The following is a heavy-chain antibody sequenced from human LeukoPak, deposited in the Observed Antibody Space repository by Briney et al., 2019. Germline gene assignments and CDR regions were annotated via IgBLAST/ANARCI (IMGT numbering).Heavy chain of an antibody. Sequence: GGSLRLSCAVSGFTFSSYWMSWFRQAPGKGLEWVANINQDGSQKFSVDSVKGRFTISRDNAKNSLSLRMNSLRVEDTAVYYCARDWFDGDYDRFDYWGQGTLVTVSS. CDR1: GFTFSSYW. CDR3: ARDWFDGDYDRFDY. V-gene: IGHV3-7*03. CDR2: INQDGSQK. J-gene: IGHJ4*02. D-gene: IGHD4-17*01.